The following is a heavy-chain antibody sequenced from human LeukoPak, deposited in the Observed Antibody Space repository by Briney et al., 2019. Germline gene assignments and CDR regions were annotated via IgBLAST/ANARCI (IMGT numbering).Heavy chain of an antibody. CDR1: GYSFSGHY. CDR2: INPNTGAT. V-gene: IGHV1-2*02. Sequence: ASVNVSRKTSGYSFSGHYIQWVRQAPGQGLEWMGWINPNTGATDSAQKFQGRVTMITDSSVKTAYMELHNLKSDDTAVYYCARGEPNFYENNQARDFWGQGTLVSVSS. D-gene: IGHD2/OR15-2a*01. CDR3: ARGEPNFYENNQARDF. J-gene: IGHJ4*02.